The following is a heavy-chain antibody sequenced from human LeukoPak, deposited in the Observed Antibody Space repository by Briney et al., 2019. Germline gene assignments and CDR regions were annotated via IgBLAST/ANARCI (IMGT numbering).Heavy chain of an antibody. CDR3: ARLRPDVYYYYGMDV. CDR2: MNPNSGNT. V-gene: IGHV1-8*01. J-gene: IGHJ6*02. CDR1: GYTFTSYD. Sequence: GASVKVSCKASGYTFTSYDINWVRQATGQGLEWMGWMNPNSGNTGYAQKFQGRVTMTRNTSISTAYVELSSLRSEDTAVYYCARLRPDVYYYYGMDVWGQGTTVTVSS.